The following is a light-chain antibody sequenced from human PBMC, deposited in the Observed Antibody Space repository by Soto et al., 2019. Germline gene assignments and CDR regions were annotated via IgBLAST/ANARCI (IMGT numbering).Light chain of an antibody. CDR3: SSYTSSSTPYV. CDR2: DVS. V-gene: IGLV2-14*01. CDR1: SSDVGAYDL. Sequence: QSVLSQPASVPGSPGQSVTISCTGTSSDVGAYDLVCWYQQHPGKAPKLMIYDVSNRPSGVSNRFSGSKSGNTASLTISGLQAEDEADYYCSSYTSSSTPYVFGTVTKVTVL. J-gene: IGLJ1*01.